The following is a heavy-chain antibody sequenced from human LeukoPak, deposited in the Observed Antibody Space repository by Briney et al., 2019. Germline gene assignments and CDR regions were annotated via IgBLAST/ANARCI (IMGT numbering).Heavy chain of an antibody. CDR3: AKVALV. V-gene: IGHV3-30*04. CDR1: GFTFSSYA. J-gene: IGHJ4*02. Sequence: PGRSLRLSCAASGFTFSSYAMHWVRQAPGKGLEWVAVISYDGSNKYYADSVKGRFTISRDNSKNTLYLQMNSLRAEDTAVYYCAKVALVWGQGTLVTVSS. CDR2: ISYDGSNK.